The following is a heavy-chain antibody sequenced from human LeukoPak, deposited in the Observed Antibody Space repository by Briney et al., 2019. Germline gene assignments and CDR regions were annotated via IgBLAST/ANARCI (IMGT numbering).Heavy chain of an antibody. CDR3: AKRYCSGGSCYSGD. CDR1: GSTFSSPA. J-gene: IGHJ4*02. V-gene: IGHV3-23*01. D-gene: IGHD2-15*01. CDR2: ISASGGST. Sequence: GGSLRLSCAGSGSTFSSPAMSWVRQAPGKGLEWVSAISASGGSTYYADSVKGRFTISRDNSKSSVYLQMSSLRVEDTAVYYCAKRYCSGGSCYSGDWGQGTPVTVSP.